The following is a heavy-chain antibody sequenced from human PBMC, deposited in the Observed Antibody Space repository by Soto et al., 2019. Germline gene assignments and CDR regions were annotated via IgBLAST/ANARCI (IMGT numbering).Heavy chain of an antibody. CDR3: ARDRARPRYYGMDV. CDR2: ISYSGST. J-gene: IGHJ6*02. CDR1: GGSISSYY. Sequence: PSETLSLTCTVFGGSISSYYWNWIRQPPGKGLEWIGYISYSGSTNYNPSLKSRVTISVDTSKNQFSLKLSSVTAADTAVYYCARDRARPRYYGMDVWGQGTTVTVSS. D-gene: IGHD6-6*01. V-gene: IGHV4-59*01.